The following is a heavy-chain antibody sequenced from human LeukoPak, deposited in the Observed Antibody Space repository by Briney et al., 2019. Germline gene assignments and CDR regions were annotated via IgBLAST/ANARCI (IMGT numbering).Heavy chain of an antibody. V-gene: IGHV1-46*01. CDR1: GYTFTSYY. CDR3: ARDVGSPPDFDY. CDR2: INPSGGST. Sequence: ASVKVSCKASGYTFTSYYMHWVRQAPGQGLEWMGIINPSGGSTNYAQKLQGRVTMTTDTSTSTAYMELRSLRSDDTAVYYCARDVGSPPDFDYWGQGTLVTVSS. D-gene: IGHD1-26*01. J-gene: IGHJ4*02.